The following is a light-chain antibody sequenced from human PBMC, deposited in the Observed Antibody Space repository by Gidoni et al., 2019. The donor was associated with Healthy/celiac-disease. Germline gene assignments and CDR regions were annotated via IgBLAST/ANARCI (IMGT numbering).Light chain of an antibody. CDR3: QQSYSTPXT. CDR1: QSISSY. Sequence: DIQMTQSPSSLSASGGDRVTITCRASQSISSYLNWYQQKPGKAPKLLIYAASSLQSGVPSRFSGSGSGTDFTLTISSLQPEDFATYYCQQSYSTPXTFGPGTKVDIK. V-gene: IGKV1-39*01. J-gene: IGKJ3*01. CDR2: AAS.